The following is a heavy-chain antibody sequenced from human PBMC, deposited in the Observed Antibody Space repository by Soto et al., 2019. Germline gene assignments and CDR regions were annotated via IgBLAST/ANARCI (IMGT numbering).Heavy chain of an antibody. CDR2: IIPILGIA. V-gene: IGHV1-69*02. CDR3: ARSKQYYYDSSGYYFLDY. Sequence: SVKVSCKASGGTFSSYTISWVRQAPGQGLEWMGRIIPILGIANYAQKFQGRVTITADKSTSTAYMELSSLRSEDTAVYYCARSKQYYYDSSGYYFLDYWGQGTLVPVSS. D-gene: IGHD3-22*01. J-gene: IGHJ4*02. CDR1: GGTFSSYT.